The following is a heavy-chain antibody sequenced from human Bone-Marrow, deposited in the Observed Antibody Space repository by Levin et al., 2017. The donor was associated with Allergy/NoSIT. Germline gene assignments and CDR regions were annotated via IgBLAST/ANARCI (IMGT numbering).Heavy chain of an antibody. V-gene: IGHV4-34*01. Sequence: SQTLSLTCAVYGGSFSGSYWSWIRQPPGKGLEWIGEINHSGSTNYNPSLKSRVTISVDTSKNQFSLKLSSVTAADTAVYYCARDTTVTTYNWFDPWGQGTLVTVSS. J-gene: IGHJ5*02. D-gene: IGHD4-17*01. CDR2: INHSGST. CDR3: ARDTTVTTYNWFDP. CDR1: GGSFSGSY.